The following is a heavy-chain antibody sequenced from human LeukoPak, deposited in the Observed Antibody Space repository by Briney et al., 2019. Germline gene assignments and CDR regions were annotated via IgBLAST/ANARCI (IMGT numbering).Heavy chain of an antibody. D-gene: IGHD6-19*01. CDR3: AKRITVSAGFSFDS. Sequence: PGGSLRLSCVGSGLSFSRFAMSWVRQAPGKGLEWVSSVSGGGTSTWYADSVKGRFSISRDDSKNMQFLQMNSLRPEDTALYFCAKRITVSAGFSFDSWGRGILVTVSS. V-gene: IGHV3-23*01. CDR1: GLSFSRFA. J-gene: IGHJ4*02. CDR2: VSGGGTST.